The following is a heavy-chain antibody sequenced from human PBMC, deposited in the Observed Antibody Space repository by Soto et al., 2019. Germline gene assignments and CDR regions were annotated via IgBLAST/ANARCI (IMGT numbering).Heavy chain of an antibody. CDR2: IVPMFGTA. V-gene: IGHV1-69*01. J-gene: IGHJ6*02. CDR3: ARNGTYSSSLSQYSGMDV. Sequence: KESGSSVKVSCKASGGTFANFIMNWVRQTPGQGLEWMGGIVPMFGTATYAEKFKGRVTISATESTSTAYMELTSLRSEDTAVYYCARNGTYSSSLSQYSGMDVWGQGTTVTVS. D-gene: IGHD6-6*01. CDR1: GGTFANFI.